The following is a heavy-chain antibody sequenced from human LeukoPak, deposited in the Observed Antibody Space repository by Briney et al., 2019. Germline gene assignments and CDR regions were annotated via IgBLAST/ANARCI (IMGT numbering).Heavy chain of an antibody. CDR3: TTDDGLVTGTTSDDY. CDR2: IKSKTDGGTT. Sequence: GSLRLSCAASGFTFSNAWMSWVRQAPGKGLEWVGRIKSKTDGGTTDYAAPVKGRFTISRDDSKNTLYLQMNSLKTEDTAVYYCTTDDGLVTGTTSDDYWGQGTLVTVSS. J-gene: IGHJ4*02. CDR1: GFTFSNAW. D-gene: IGHD1-20*01. V-gene: IGHV3-15*01.